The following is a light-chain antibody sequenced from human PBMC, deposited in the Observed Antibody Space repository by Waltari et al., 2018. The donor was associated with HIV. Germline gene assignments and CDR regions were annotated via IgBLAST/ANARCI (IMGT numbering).Light chain of an antibody. J-gene: IGLJ3*02. V-gene: IGLV1-47*02. CDR1: RSNIGNTF. Sequence: QSVLTQPPSMSRPPGQRVFISCSGSRSNIGNTFVSWFQEVSGRAPKLIIYNTDQRPSGVPDRFSVAKSGSSASLAITGLQSDDEAVYFCASRDDNLSHWVFGGGTKLTV. CDR2: NTD. CDR3: ASRDDNLSHWV.